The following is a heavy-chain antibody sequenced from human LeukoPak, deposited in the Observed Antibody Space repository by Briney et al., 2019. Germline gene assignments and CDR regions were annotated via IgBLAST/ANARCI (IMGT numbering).Heavy chain of an antibody. V-gene: IGHV3-23*01. CDR3: AKGLWHSISAGDY. CDR2: ISGSGDTT. D-gene: IGHD1-14*01. J-gene: IGHJ4*02. Sequence: GGSLRLSCTASGFTFNTYAMNWVRQPPGKGLERVSAISGSGDTTKCADSLKGRFTISRDNSKNTLYLQMDSLRAEDTAIYYCAKGLWHSISAGDYWGQGTLVTVSS. CDR1: GFTFNTYA.